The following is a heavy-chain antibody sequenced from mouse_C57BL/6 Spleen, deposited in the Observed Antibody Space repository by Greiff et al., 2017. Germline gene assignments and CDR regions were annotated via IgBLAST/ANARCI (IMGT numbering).Heavy chain of an antibody. CDR3: ARGLTYYFDY. Sequence: QVQPKQSGAELVKPGASVKISCKASGYAFSSYWMNWVKQRPGKGLEWIGQIYPGDGDTNYNGKFKGKATLTADKSSSTAYMQLSSLTSEDSAVYFCARGLTYYFDYWGQGTTLTVSS. V-gene: IGHV1-80*01. CDR1: GYAFSSYW. J-gene: IGHJ2*01. D-gene: IGHD4-1*01. CDR2: IYPGDGDT.